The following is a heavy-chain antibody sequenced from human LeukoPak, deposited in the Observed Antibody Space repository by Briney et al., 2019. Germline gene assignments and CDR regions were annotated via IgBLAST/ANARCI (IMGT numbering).Heavy chain of an antibody. CDR3: AKVSRSGSRNYFDY. D-gene: IGHD1-26*01. CDR2: IDGDGGSA. J-gene: IGHJ4*02. V-gene: IGHV3-74*01. CDR1: GFTFRNYW. Sequence: GGSLRLSCAASGFTFRNYWMHWVRQAPGKGLVWVSRIDGDGGSASYADSVKGRFTVSRDNAKTTLYLQMNSLRAEDTAVYYCAKVSRSGSRNYFDYWGQGTLVTVSS.